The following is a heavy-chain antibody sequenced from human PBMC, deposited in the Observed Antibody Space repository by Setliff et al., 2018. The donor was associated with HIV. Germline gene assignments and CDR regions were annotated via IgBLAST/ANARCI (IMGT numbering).Heavy chain of an antibody. CDR3: ARADRYCSSTSCYGRGPDY. J-gene: IGHJ4*02. V-gene: IGHV4-34*01. Sequence: LSLTCAVYGGSFSGYYCWSWIRQSPGERLEWIGDITHSGSTNYNPSLKSRVTISVDTSNNQFSLKLNSVTAADTAVYYCARADRYCSSTSCYGRGPDYWGQGTLVTVSS. CDR1: GGSFSGYY. CDR2: ITHSGST. D-gene: IGHD2-2*01.